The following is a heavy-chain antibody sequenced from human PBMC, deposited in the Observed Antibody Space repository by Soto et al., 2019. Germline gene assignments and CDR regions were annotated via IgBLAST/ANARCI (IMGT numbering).Heavy chain of an antibody. J-gene: IGHJ4*02. V-gene: IGHV3-23*01. D-gene: IGHD1-26*01. Sequence: GGSLRLSCVASGFTFSSYAMSWVRQAPGKGLEWVSVITGSGGGTYYADSVKGRFSFSRDNSKNTLYLQMNSLRAEDTAVYYCAKGHSVNYGGASDYWGLGTLVTVSS. CDR2: ITGSGGGT. CDR1: GFTFSSYA. CDR3: AKGHSVNYGGASDY.